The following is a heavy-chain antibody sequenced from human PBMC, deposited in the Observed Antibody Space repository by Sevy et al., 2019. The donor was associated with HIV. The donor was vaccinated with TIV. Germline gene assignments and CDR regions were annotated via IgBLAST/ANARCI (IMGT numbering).Heavy chain of an antibody. D-gene: IGHD3-22*01. J-gene: IGHJ4*02. V-gene: IGHV1-18*01. CDR3: ARRSGYYDSSGYSFDY. Sequence: ASVKVSCKASGYTFTSYGISWVQQAPGQGLEWMGWISAYNGNTNYAQKLQGRVTMTTDTSTSTAYMELRSLRSDDTAVYYCARRSGYYDSSGYSFDYWGQGTLVTVSS. CDR1: GYTFTSYG. CDR2: ISAYNGNT.